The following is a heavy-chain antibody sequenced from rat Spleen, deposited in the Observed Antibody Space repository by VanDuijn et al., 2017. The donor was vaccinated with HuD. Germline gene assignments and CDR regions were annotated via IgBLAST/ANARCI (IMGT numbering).Heavy chain of an antibody. J-gene: IGHJ3*01. CDR2: ISYDGGNT. D-gene: IGHD1-12*02. Sequence: EVQLVESGGGLVQPGRSMKLSCAASGFTFSNYYMAWVRQAPTKGLEWVASISYDGGNTYYRDSVKGRFTISRDNAKSSLYLQMDSLRSDDTATYFCARHLYDGTYFPFAYWGQGTLVTVSS. CDR3: ARHLYDGTYFPFAY. CDR1: GFTFSNYY. V-gene: IGHV5-25*01.